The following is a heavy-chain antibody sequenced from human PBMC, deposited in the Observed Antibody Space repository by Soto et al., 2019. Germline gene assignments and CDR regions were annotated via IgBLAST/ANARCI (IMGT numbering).Heavy chain of an antibody. CDR2: INPNLGIA. J-gene: IGHJ5*02. Sequence: SVKVSCKASGYTFTGYYMHWVRQAPGQGLEWMGRINPNLGIANYAQKFQGRVTITRDKSTSTAYMELSSLRSEDTAVYYCARDILTGSNWFDPWGQGTLVTVSS. D-gene: IGHD3-9*01. CDR1: GYTFTGYY. CDR3: ARDILTGSNWFDP. V-gene: IGHV1-69*04.